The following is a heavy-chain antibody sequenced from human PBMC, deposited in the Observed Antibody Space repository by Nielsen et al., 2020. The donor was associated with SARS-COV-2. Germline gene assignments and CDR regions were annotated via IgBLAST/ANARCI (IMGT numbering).Heavy chain of an antibody. D-gene: IGHD1-26*01. CDR1: GFTFSNAW. CDR3: TTALGTIPFGPLNY. CDR2: IKSKTDGGTT. J-gene: IGHJ4*02. Sequence: GESLKISCAASGFTFSNAWMSWVRQAPGKGLEWVGRIKSKTDGGTTDYAAPVKGRFTISRDDSKNTLYLQMNSLKTEDTAVYYCTTALGTIPFGPLNYWGQGTLVTVSS. V-gene: IGHV3-15*01.